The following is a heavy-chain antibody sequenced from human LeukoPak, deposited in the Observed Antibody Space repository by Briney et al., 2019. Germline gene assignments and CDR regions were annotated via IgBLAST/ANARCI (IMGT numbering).Heavy chain of an antibody. D-gene: IGHD6-13*01. CDR2: ISYDGSNK. CDR1: GFTFSSYA. J-gene: IGHJ4*02. V-gene: IGHV3-30-3*01. CDR3: ARGSSSSWYFCF. Sequence: GGSLRLSCAASGFTFSSYAMHWVRQAPGKGLEWVAVISYDGSNKYYADSVKGRFTISRDNAKNSLYLQMNSLRAEDTAVYYCARGSSSSWYFCFGGQGTLVTVSS.